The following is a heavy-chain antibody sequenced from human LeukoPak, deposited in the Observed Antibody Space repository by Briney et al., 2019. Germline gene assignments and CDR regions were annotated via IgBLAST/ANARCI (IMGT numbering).Heavy chain of an antibody. CDR2: MNPNSGNT. J-gene: IGHJ6*02. V-gene: IGHV1-8*01. D-gene: IGHD1-7*01. CDR1: GYTFTSYD. Sequence: ASVKVSCKASGYTFTSYDINWVRQATGQGLEWMGWMNPNSGNTGYAQKLQGRVTMTRNTSISTAYMELSSLRSEDTAVYYCARGRGITGTIMATHYYYGMDVWGQGTTVTVSS. CDR3: ARGRGITGTIMATHYYYGMDV.